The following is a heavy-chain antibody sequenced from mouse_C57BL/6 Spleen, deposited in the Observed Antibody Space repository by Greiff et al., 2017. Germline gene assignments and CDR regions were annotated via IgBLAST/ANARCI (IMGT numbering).Heavy chain of an antibody. CDR1: GYTFTNYY. J-gene: IGHJ4*01. CDR2: INPNNGGT. CDR3: ARIRGDAMDY. D-gene: IGHD3-3*01. V-gene: IGHV1-26*01. Sequence: VQLQQSGPELVKPGASVKISCKASGYTFTNYYMNWVKQSHGKSLEWIGEINPNNGGTSYNQKFKGKATLTVDKSSSTAYMKLRSLTSEDSAVYYCARIRGDAMDYWGQGTTVTVSS.